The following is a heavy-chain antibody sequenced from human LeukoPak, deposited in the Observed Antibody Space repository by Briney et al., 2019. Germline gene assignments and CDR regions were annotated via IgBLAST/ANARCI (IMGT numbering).Heavy chain of an antibody. D-gene: IGHD6-19*01. CDR3: AKMMGVAVAGFFDY. Sequence: GGSLRLSCAASGFTFDDYAMHWVRQTPGKGLEWVSGISWNSGSIGYADSVKGRFTISRDNAKNSLYLQMNGLRAEDTALYYCAKMMGVAVAGFFDYWGQGTLVAVSS. V-gene: IGHV3-9*01. J-gene: IGHJ4*02. CDR1: GFTFDDYA. CDR2: ISWNSGSI.